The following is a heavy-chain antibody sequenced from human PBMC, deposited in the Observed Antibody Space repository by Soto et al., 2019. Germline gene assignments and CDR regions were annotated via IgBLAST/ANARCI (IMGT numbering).Heavy chain of an antibody. J-gene: IGHJ4*02. Sequence: QVQLLQSGVEVKKPGASVKVSCKASAYSFTSYGIDWVRQAPGHGLEWMGWISGYNGHTNYAQKLQGRVIMTTDTSTSTAYMELSSLRSDDTAVYYCARGGSGSYSAFDYWGQGTLVTVAS. CDR3: ARGGSGSYSAFDY. CDR2: ISGYNGHT. D-gene: IGHD1-26*01. CDR1: AYSFTSYG. V-gene: IGHV1-18*01.